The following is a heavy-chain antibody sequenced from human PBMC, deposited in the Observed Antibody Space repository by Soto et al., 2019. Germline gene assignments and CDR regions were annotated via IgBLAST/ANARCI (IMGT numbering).Heavy chain of an antibody. V-gene: IGHV3-30*18. CDR3: AKPLMTTVTHYYYYGMDV. CDR1: GFTFSSYG. Sequence: GGSLRLSCASSGFTFSSYGMHWVRQAPGKGLEWVAVISYDGSNKYYADSVKGRFTISRDNSKNTLYLQMNSLRAEDTAVYYCAKPLMTTVTHYYYYGMDVWGQGTTVTVSS. CDR2: ISYDGSNK. J-gene: IGHJ6*02. D-gene: IGHD4-4*01.